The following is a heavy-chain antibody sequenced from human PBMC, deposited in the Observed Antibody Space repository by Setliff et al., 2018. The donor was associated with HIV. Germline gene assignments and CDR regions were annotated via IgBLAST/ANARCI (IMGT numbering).Heavy chain of an antibody. J-gene: IGHJ5*01. CDR2: VYSNGET. Sequence: SETLSLTCTVSGDSISRYSWNWIRQPPGKGLEWIGYVYSNGETYYNPSLKSRVTMSTDTSKNQFSLNLNSATAADTAVYFCARRALQDSTITSSNWFDSWSQGTLVTVSS. D-gene: IGHD2-2*01. V-gene: IGHV4-4*09. CDR3: ARRALQDSTITSSNWFDS. CDR1: GDSISRYS.